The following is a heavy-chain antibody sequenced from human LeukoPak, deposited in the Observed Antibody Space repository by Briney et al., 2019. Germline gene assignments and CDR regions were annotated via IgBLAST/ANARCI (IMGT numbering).Heavy chain of an antibody. CDR1: GFTFSSYA. V-gene: IGHV3-23*01. CDR2: ISGSGGST. D-gene: IGHD3-22*01. Sequence: PGGSLRLSCAASGFTFSSYAMSWVRQAPGKGLEWVSAISGSGGSTYYADSVKGRFTISRDNSKNTLYLQMNSLRAEDTAAYYCSPPPDYYDSSGYYSVIDYWGQGTLVTVSS. CDR3: SPPPDYYDSSGYYSVIDY. J-gene: IGHJ4*02.